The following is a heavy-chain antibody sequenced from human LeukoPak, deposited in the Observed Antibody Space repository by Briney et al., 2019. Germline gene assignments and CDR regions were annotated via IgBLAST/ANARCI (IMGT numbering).Heavy chain of an antibody. CDR1: GGSISSYY. D-gene: IGHD1-14*01. CDR2: IYYSGST. J-gene: IGHJ6*02. CDR3: ARAEGDYYGMDV. Sequence: SETLSLTCTVSGGSISSYYGSWIRQPPGKGLEWIGYIYYSGSTNYNPSLKSRVTISVDTSKNQFSLKLSSVTAADTAVYYCARAEGDYYGMDVWGQGTTVTVSS. V-gene: IGHV4-59*01.